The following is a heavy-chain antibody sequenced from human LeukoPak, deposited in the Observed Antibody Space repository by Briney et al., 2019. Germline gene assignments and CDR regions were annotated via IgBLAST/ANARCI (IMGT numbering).Heavy chain of an antibody. CDR3: ARVCSLTGLGADY. D-gene: IGHD1-26*01. CDR2: IYYSGST. J-gene: IGHJ4*02. V-gene: IGHV4-31*03. Sequence: SETLSLTCTVSGGSISSGGYYWSWIRQHPGKGLEWIGYIYYSGSTYYNPSLKSRVTISVDTSKNQFSLKLSSVTAADTAVYYCARVCSLTGLGADYWGQGTLVTVSS. CDR1: GGSISSGGYY.